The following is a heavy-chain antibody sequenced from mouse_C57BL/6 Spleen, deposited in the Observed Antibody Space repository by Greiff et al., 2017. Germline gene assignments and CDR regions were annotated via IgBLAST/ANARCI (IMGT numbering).Heavy chain of an antibody. CDR1: GFTFSDYG. J-gene: IGHJ2*01. CDR2: ISSGSSTI. Sequence: DVHLVESGGGLVKPGGSLKLSCAASGFTFSDYGMHWVRQAPEKGLEWVAYISSGSSTIYYADTVKGRFTISRDNAKNTLFLQMTSLRSEDTAMYYCARQGGNAFDYWGQGTTLTVSS. V-gene: IGHV5-17*01. D-gene: IGHD2-1*01. CDR3: ARQGGNAFDY.